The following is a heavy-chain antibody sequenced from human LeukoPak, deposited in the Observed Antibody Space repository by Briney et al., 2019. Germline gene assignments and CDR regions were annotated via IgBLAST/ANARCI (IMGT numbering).Heavy chain of an antibody. CDR2: INPNSGDT. CDR3: SRAREVTGLTP. D-gene: IGHD3-9*01. Sequence: ASVKLSCKASGYRVTGNYIHWVRQAPGQGLEWMAGINPNSGDTNYAQMFLGRVTVTRDTSNSTVYMELSRLRYDDTAIYYCSRAREVTGLTPWGQGTLVAVSS. J-gene: IGHJ5*02. CDR1: GYRVTGNY. V-gene: IGHV1-2*02.